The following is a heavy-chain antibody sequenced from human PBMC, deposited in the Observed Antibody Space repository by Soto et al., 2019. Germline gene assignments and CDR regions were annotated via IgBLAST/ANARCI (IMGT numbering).Heavy chain of an antibody. Sequence: GGSLRLSCAVSGFNVMSYWMSWVRQAPGKGLEWVASIKDDGSEIYYLQSVRGRFTISRDSAGNALHLAMNYLSAEDTGVYFCARDIGFDYVNWGHGTLVTVSS. CDR2: IKDDGSEI. J-gene: IGHJ4*01. CDR3: ARDIGFDYVN. D-gene: IGHD3-16*01. CDR1: GFNVMSYW. V-gene: IGHV3-7*01.